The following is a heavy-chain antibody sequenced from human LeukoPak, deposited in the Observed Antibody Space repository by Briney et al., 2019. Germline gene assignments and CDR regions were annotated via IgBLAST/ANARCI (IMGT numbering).Heavy chain of an antibody. Sequence: GGSLRLSCAASGFTFSRYSMNWVRQAPGKGLEWVSAISSSGSYKYYGDSVRGRFTISRDNAQNSLYLQMNSLRAEDTAVYFCAREEAADIVVPAALDYWGKGTLVTVSS. V-gene: IGHV3-21*01. CDR1: GFTFSRYS. CDR2: ISSSGSYK. D-gene: IGHD2-2*01. J-gene: IGHJ4*02. CDR3: AREEAADIVVPAALDY.